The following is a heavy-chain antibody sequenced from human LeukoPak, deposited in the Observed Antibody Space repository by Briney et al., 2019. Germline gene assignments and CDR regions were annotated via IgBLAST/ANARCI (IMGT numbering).Heavy chain of an antibody. D-gene: IGHD6-13*01. J-gene: IGHJ4*02. CDR2: IKSKADGGTT. V-gene: IGHV3-15*01. Sequence: PGGSLRLSCAASGFTFSKAWMSWVRQAPGKGLEWLGRIKSKADGGTTDYAAHVEGRFTISRDDSKNTLYLQMNSLKTEDTAVYYCTTQRGSYISSHTPAFDYWGQGTLVTVSS. CDR1: GFTFSKAW. CDR3: TTQRGSYISSHTPAFDY.